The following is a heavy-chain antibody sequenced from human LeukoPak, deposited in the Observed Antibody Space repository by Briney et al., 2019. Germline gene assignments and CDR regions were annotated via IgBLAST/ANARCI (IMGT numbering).Heavy chain of an antibody. CDR1: GGTFSSYT. CDR3: AREGYSGSYLIH. J-gene: IGHJ4*02. V-gene: IGHV1-69*01. Sequence: GASVKVSCKASGGTFSSYTISWVRQAPGQGLEWMGGIIPIFGTANYAQKFQGRVTITADESTSTAYMELSSLRSEDTAVYYCAREGYSGSYLIHWGQGTLVTVSS. D-gene: IGHD1-26*01. CDR2: IIPIFGTA.